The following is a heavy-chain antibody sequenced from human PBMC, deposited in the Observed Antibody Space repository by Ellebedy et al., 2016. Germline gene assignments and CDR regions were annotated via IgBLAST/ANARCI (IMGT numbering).Heavy chain of an antibody. J-gene: IGHJ4*02. Sequence: SGPTLVKPTQTLTLTCTFSGFSLSTSGVGVGWIRQPPGKALEWLALIYWDDDKRYSPSLKSRLTITKDTSKNQVVLTMTNMDPVDTATYYCARRDTAMVPTDYFDYWGQGTLVTVSS. CDR2: IYWDDDK. V-gene: IGHV2-5*02. CDR1: GFSLSTSGVG. CDR3: ARRDTAMVPTDYFDY. D-gene: IGHD5-18*01.